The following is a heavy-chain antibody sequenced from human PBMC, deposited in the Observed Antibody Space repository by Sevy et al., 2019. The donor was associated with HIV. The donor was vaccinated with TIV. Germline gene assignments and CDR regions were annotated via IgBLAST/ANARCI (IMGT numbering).Heavy chain of an antibody. CDR1: GFTFSSYS. Sequence: GGSLRLSCAASGFTFSSYSMNWVRQAPGKGLEWVSYIISSSSTIYYADSVKGRFTISRDNAKNSLYLQMNSLRDEDTAVYYCARAPAPGSGYIYGFSYWGQGTLVTVSS. V-gene: IGHV3-48*02. CDR2: IISSSSTI. J-gene: IGHJ4*02. D-gene: IGHD5-18*01. CDR3: ARAPAPGSGYIYGFSY.